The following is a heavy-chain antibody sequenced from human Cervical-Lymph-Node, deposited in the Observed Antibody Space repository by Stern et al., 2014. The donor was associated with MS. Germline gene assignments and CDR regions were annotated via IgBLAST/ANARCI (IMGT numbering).Heavy chain of an antibody. CDR2: IYYGST. J-gene: IGHJ4*02. CDR1: GDSISDYY. V-gene: IGHV4-59*01. D-gene: IGHD4-17*01. CDR3: ARWGTTVTFRTFDF. Sequence: QVQLQESGPGLVKPSETLSLTCAVSGDSISDYYWNWIRQPPGKGLEWIGYIYYGSTNYTPSLRSRATLSVDTSKNQFSLKLTSVTPADTAIYYCARWGTTVTFRTFDFWGQGILVTVSS.